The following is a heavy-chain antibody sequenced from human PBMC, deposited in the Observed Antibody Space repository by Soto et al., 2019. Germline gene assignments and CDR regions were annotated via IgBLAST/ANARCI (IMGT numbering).Heavy chain of an antibody. Sequence: QLQLQESGSGLVKPSQTLSLTCAVSGGSISSGAYSWGWIRQPPGKGLEWIGYIYHGGSTYYNPSLKPRVTISVAGSKNQSSLKLSSVTAADTTVYYCARVPDYWGQGTLVTVSS. V-gene: IGHV4-30-2*01. CDR1: GGSISSGAYS. CDR3: ARVPDY. CDR2: IYHGGST. J-gene: IGHJ4*02.